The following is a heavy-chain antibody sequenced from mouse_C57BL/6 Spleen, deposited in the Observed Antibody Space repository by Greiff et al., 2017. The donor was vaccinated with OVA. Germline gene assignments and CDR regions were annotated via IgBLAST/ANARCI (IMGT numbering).Heavy chain of an antibody. CDR1: GYTFTSYW. J-gene: IGHJ2*01. D-gene: IGHD2-4*01. V-gene: IGHV1-53*01. CDR2: INPSNGGP. CDR3: ARSSVYYDYDNYFDY. Sequence: QVQLQQPGTELVKPGASVKLSCKASGYTFTSYWMHWVKQRPGQGLEWIGNINPSNGGPNYNEKFKGKATLTVDKSSSTAYMQLSSLTSEDSAVYYCARSSVYYDYDNYFDYWGQGTTLTVSS.